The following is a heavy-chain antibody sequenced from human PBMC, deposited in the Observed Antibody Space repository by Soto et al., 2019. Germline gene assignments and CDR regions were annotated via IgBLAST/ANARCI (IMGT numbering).Heavy chain of an antibody. J-gene: IGHJ6*02. Sequence: GSLRLSCAASGFTSSSYGMHWVRQAPGKGLEWVAVIWYDGSNKYYADSVKGRFTISRDNSKNTLYLQMNSLRAEDTAVYYCARGRGGYYYGMDVWGQGTTVTVSS. V-gene: IGHV3-33*01. CDR1: GFTSSSYG. CDR3: ARGRGGYYYGMDV. D-gene: IGHD3-16*01. CDR2: IWYDGSNK.